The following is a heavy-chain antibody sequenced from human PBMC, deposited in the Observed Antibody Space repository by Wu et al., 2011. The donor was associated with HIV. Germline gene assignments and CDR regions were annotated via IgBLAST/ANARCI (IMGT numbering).Heavy chain of an antibody. Sequence: QVQLVQSGAEVKKPGSSVKVSCKASGGTFSSYAISWVRQAPGQGLEWMGGIIPIFGTSNYAQKFQGRLTITTDESTTTAYMELSSLRSEDTAVYYCAFGGGEILNMYYFNFWGQGTLVKVSS. J-gene: IGHJ4*02. CDR1: GGTFSSYA. V-gene: IGHV1-69*01. CDR2: IIPIFGTS. D-gene: IGHD3-3*01. CDR3: AFGGGEILNMYYFNF.